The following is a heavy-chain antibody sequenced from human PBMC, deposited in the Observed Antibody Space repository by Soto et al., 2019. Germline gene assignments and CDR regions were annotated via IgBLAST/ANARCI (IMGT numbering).Heavy chain of an antibody. V-gene: IGHV1-18*01. CDR2: ISAYNGNT. J-gene: IGHJ4*02. Sequence: QVQLVQSGAEVKKPGASVKVSCKASGYTFTSYGISWVRQAPGQGLEWMGWISAYNGNTNYAQKRQGRVTMTTDTSTSTAYMELRSLRPDDTAVYYCASTMYCSSTSCYPTDYFDYWGQGTLVTVSS. CDR1: GYTFTSYG. D-gene: IGHD2-2*01. CDR3: ASTMYCSSTSCYPTDYFDY.